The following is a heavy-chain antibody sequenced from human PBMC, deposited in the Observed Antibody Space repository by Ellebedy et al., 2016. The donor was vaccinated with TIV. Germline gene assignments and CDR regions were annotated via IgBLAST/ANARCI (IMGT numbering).Heavy chain of an antibody. D-gene: IGHD1-26*01. CDR2: ISSNGGST. CDR1: GFTFSSYA. V-gene: IGHV3-64*04. J-gene: IGHJ4*02. CDR3: AKDLGVYSGSYYGLFDY. Sequence: GESLKISCAASGFTFSSYAMHWVRQAPGKGLEYVSAISSNGGSTYYADSVKGRFTISRDNSKNTVYLQMNSLRAEDTAVYYCAKDLGVYSGSYYGLFDYWGQGTLVTVSS.